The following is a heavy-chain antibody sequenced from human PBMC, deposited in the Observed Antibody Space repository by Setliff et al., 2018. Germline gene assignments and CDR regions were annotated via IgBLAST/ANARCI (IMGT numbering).Heavy chain of an antibody. CDR1: GFTFSSYS. Sequence: GSLRLSCTASGFTFSSYSMNWVRQAPGKGLEWVSYISSSSSTIYYADSVKGRFTISRDNAKNSLYLQMNSLRAEDTAVYYCARDPNSGSYWNYYYYMDAWGKGTTVTVSS. D-gene: IGHD1-26*01. CDR2: ISSSSSTI. V-gene: IGHV3-48*01. CDR3: ARDPNSGSYWNYYYYMDA. J-gene: IGHJ6*03.